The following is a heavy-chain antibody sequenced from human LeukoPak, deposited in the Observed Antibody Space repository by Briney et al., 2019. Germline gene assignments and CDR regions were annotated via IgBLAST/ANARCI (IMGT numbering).Heavy chain of an antibody. CDR1: GFSFDHYS. D-gene: IGHD4-17*01. J-gene: IGHJ2*01. V-gene: IGHV3-43*01. CDR2: ISWAGGST. Sequence: GGSLRLSCAASGFSFDHYSMHWVRQVPGKGLEWVSLISWAGGSTYYADSVKGRFTISRDNAKNSLYLQMDSLRAEDTAVYYCARGGSGDYVGWSFDLWGRGTLVTVSS. CDR3: ARGGSGDYVGWSFDL.